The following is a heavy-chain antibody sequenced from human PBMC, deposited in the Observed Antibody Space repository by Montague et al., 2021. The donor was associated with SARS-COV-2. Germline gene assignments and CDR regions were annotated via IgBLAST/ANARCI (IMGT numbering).Heavy chain of an antibody. D-gene: IGHD6-13*01. CDR1: RGSISSGGNY. CDR2: SYYSGST. V-gene: IGHV4-31*03. Sequence: TLSLTCTVYRGSISSGGNYWSWIRQHPVKGLEWIGYSYYSGSTYYNPSLKSRVSISVDTSKNQFSLKLSSVTAADTAVYYCARGRRYSSTWYGAFDPWGQGMQVTVSS. J-gene: IGHJ5*02. CDR3: ARGRRYSSTWYGAFDP.